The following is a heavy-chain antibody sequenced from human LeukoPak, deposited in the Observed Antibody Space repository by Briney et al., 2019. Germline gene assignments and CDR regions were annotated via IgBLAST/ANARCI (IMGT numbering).Heavy chain of an antibody. CDR2: ISSGSSNI. J-gene: IGHJ6*03. Sequence: GGSLRLSCTASGFIFSTYSMIWVRQAPGKGLEWVSSISSGSSNIYYADSVKGRFTISRDNAQNSLYLQMNSLRAEDTAVYYCARGLPPNYYYYMDVWGKGTTVTISS. V-gene: IGHV3-21*01. CDR3: ARGLPPNYYYYMDV. CDR1: GFIFSTYS.